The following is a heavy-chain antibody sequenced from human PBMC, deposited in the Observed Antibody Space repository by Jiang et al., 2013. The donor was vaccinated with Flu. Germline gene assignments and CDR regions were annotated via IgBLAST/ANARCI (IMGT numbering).Heavy chain of an antibody. CDR2: TYFRSQWFR. J-gene: IGHJ5*02. CDR3: ARANIAAPLDGHWFDP. V-gene: IGHV6-1*01. D-gene: IGHD5-12*01. CDR1: GDSVSNNNAA. Sequence: SQTLSLTCTISGDSVSNNNAAWNWIRQSPSRGLEWLGRTYFRSQWFRDYAVSVKSRTIINPDTSKNQFSLQVTSVTPEDTGLYFCARANIAAPLDGHWFDPWGQGTLVTVSS.